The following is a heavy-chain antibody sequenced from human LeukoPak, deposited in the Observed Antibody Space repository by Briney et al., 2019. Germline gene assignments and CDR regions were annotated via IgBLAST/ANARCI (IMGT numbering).Heavy chain of an antibody. CDR3: AASGWYPNWFDP. D-gene: IGHD6-19*01. V-gene: IGHV1-18*01. CDR2: ISAYNGNT. J-gene: IGHJ5*02. Sequence: GASVKVSCKASGYTFTSYGISWVRQAPGQGLEWMGWISAYNGNTNYAQKLQGRVTMTEDTSTDTAYMELSSLRSEDTAVYYCAASGWYPNWFDPWGQGTLVTVSS. CDR1: GYTFTSYG.